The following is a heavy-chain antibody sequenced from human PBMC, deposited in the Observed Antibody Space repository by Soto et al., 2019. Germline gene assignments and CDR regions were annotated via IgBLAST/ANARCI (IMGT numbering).Heavy chain of an antibody. CDR3: ARGVHDDSSGYYYFY. CDR1: GGTFSSYA. CDR2: IIPLFGTA. Sequence: QVQLVQSGAEVKKPGSSVKVSCKASGGTFSSYAIDWVRQAPGQGLEWMGGIIPLFGTAKHAQKLQGRITITADESTRTAYMELRSLRSEDTAVYYCARGVHDDSSGYYYFYWGQGTLVTVSS. J-gene: IGHJ4*02. V-gene: IGHV1-69*01. D-gene: IGHD3-22*01.